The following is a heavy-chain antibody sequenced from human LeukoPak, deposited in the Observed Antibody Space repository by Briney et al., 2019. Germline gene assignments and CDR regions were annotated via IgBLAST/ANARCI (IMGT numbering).Heavy chain of an antibody. CDR1: GGSFSGYY. CDR2: INHSGST. CDR3: ATANY. D-gene: IGHD2-15*01. Sequence: SETLSLTCAVYGGSFSGYYWSWIRHPPGKGLEWIGEINHSGSTNYTPSRKNRGTISGDTSKNQFSLKLSAVTAADTAVYYCATANYWGQGTLVTVSS. V-gene: IGHV4-34*01. J-gene: IGHJ4*02.